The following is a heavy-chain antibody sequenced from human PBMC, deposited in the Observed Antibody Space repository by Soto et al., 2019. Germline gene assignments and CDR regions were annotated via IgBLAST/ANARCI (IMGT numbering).Heavy chain of an antibody. CDR3: ARGSLVTPRYYYYYYMDV. CDR2: MNPNSGNT. V-gene: IGHV1-8*01. CDR1: GYTFTIYD. D-gene: IGHD3-9*01. J-gene: IGHJ6*03. Sequence: ASVKVSCKASGYTFTIYDINWVRQATGQGLEWMGWMNPNSGNTGYAQKFQGRVTMTRNTSISTAYMELSSLRSEDTAVYYCARGSLVTPRYYYYYYMDVWGKGTTVTVSS.